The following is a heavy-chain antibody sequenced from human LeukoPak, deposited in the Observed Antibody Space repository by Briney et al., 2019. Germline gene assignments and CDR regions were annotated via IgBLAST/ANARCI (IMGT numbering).Heavy chain of an antibody. J-gene: IGHJ4*02. CDR1: GFTFDDYG. CDR2: INWNGGST. D-gene: IGHD3-10*01. Sequence: GGSLRLSCAASGFTFDDYGMSWVRQAPGKGLEWVSGINWNGGSTGYADSVKGRFTISRDNAKNSLYLQMNSLRAEDTALYYCARMGLGFGEYLSYFDYWGQGTLVTVSS. CDR3: ARMGLGFGEYLSYFDY. V-gene: IGHV3-20*04.